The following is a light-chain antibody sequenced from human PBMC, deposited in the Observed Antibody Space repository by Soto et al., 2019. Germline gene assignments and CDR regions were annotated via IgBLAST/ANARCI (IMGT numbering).Light chain of an antibody. J-gene: IGKJ1*01. CDR1: QSLTTNY. CDR2: GAS. Sequence: EIVLTQSPGTLSLSPGERATLSCRASQSLTTNYLAWYQRKPGQAPRLLIYGASSRATDIPRRFSGSGSGTDFTLTITRLEPEDFAVYYCQQYGVSPPTFGQGTKV. V-gene: IGKV3-20*01. CDR3: QQYGVSPPT.